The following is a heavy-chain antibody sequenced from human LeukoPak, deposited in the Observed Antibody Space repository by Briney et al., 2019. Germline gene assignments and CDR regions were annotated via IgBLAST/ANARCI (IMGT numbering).Heavy chain of an antibody. CDR2: IYYSGST. D-gene: IGHD3-22*01. V-gene: IGHV4-39*01. J-gene: IGHJ4*02. CDR1: GGSISSSY. CDR3: AADSSGYYAFDY. Sequence: SETLSLTCTVSGGSISSSYWGWIRQPPGKGLEWIGSIYYSGSTYYNPSLKSRVTISVDTSKNQFSLKLSSVTAADTAVYYCAADSSGYYAFDYWGQGTLVTVSS.